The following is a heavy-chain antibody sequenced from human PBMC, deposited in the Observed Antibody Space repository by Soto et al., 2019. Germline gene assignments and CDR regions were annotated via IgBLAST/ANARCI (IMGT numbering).Heavy chain of an antibody. CDR3: ARDASYYSLWSGYYPSRNGMDV. D-gene: IGHD3-3*01. J-gene: IGHJ6*02. V-gene: IGHV3-33*01. Sequence: ESVGGVVQPGRSLRLSCAASGFTFSSFGMHWVRQAPGKGLEWVSLIWYDGSKKSYGDSVKGRFTISRDNSRNTVYLQMNSLRADHTAVYYCARDASYYSLWSGYYPSRNGMDVWGQGTTVTVSS. CDR2: IWYDGSKK. CDR1: GFTFSSFG.